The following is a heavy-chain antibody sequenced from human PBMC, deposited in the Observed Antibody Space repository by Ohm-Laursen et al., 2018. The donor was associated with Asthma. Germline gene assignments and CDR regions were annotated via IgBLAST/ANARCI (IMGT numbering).Heavy chain of an antibody. CDR2: ISSDGSST. V-gene: IGHV3-74*01. Sequence: SLRLSCAASGFTFSSYWMHWVRQAPGKGLVWVSRISSDGSSTSYADSVKGRFTISRDNAKNTLYLQMNSLSAEDTAVYYCARVAAGSSPGFRWFDPWGQGTTVTVSS. J-gene: IGHJ5*01. CDR3: ARVAAGSSPGFRWFDP. D-gene: IGHD6-6*01. CDR1: GFTFSSYW.